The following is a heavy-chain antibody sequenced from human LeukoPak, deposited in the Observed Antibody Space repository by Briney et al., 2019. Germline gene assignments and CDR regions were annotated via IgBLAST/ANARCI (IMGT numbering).Heavy chain of an antibody. CDR1: GFTFDDYG. J-gene: IGHJ5*02. D-gene: IGHD6-19*01. CDR3: ARDVGVAGTTNWFDP. Sequence: PGGSLRLSCAASGFTFDDYGMSWVRQAPGKGLEWASGINWNGGSTGYADSVKGRFTISRDNAKDSVYLQMNSLRAEDTAMYHCARDVGVAGTTNWFDPWGQGTLVTVSS. CDR2: INWNGGST. V-gene: IGHV3-20*01.